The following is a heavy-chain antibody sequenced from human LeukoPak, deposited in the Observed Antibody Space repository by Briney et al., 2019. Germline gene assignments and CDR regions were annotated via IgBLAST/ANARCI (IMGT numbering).Heavy chain of an antibody. J-gene: IGHJ6*03. CDR1: GITFSSYG. Sequence: GGTLRLSCAASGITFSSYGMSWVRQAPGKGLEWVSGINWNGGSTGYADSVKGRFTISRDNAKNSLYLQMNSLRAEDTALYHCARLRYSSSWNYYYYYYYMDVWGKGTTVTISS. D-gene: IGHD6-13*01. CDR3: ARLRYSSSWNYYYYYYYMDV. V-gene: IGHV3-20*01. CDR2: INWNGGST.